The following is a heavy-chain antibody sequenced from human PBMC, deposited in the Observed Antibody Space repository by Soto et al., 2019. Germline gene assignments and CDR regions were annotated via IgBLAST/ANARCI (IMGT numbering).Heavy chain of an antibody. CDR1: GGTFSSYA. J-gene: IGHJ6*02. V-gene: IGHV1-69*13. CDR3: ARPLLWCGEPNDRTIYYYYGTDV. Sequence: SVKVSCQASGGTFSSYAISWVRQAPGQGLEWMGGIIPIFGTANYAQKFQGRVTITADESTSTAYMELSSLRSEDTAVYYCARPLLWCGEPNDRTIYYYYGTDVWGQGTTVTVSS. CDR2: IIPIFGTA. D-gene: IGHD3-10*01.